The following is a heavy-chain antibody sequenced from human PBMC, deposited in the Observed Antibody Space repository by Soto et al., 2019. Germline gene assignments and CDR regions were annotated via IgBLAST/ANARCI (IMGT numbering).Heavy chain of an antibody. CDR1: VYTFTSYD. CDR2: MNPNSGNT. J-gene: IGHJ6*03. CDR3: ARAEAESGDYYYYMDV. V-gene: IGHV1-8*01. Sequence: QVQLVQSGAEVKKPGASVKVSCKASVYTFTSYDINWVRQATGQGLEWMGWMNPNSGNTGYAQKFKGRVTMTRNTSISTAYMELSSLRSEDTAVYYCARAEAESGDYYYYMDVWGKGTTVTVSS. D-gene: IGHD1-26*01.